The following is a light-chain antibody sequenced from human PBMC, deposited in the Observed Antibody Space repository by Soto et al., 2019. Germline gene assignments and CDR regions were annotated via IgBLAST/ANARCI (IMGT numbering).Light chain of an antibody. CDR3: QQYDNLQAT. V-gene: IGKV1-33*01. Sequence: DIQMTQSPSSLSASVGDRVTITCQATQDIRNYLNWYQHKPGKAPKLLIYDASNLETWVPSRFSGSGSGTDFTFGISSRQSEDIGSYYGQQYDNLQATVGPGTKVDIK. CDR1: QDIRNY. J-gene: IGKJ3*01. CDR2: DAS.